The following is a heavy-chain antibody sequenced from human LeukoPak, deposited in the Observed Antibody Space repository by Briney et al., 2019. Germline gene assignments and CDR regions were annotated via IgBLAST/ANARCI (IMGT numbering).Heavy chain of an antibody. CDR2: ISSSGSTI. CDR1: GFTFSSYE. J-gene: IGHJ6*03. V-gene: IGHV3-48*03. Sequence: RPGGSLRLSCAASGFTFSSYEMNWVRQAPGKGLEWVSYISSSGSTIYYADSVKGRFTVSRDTSKNTLYLQMNSLRAEDTAVYYCARKGIGSSRYQNMDVWGKGTTVTVSS. D-gene: IGHD6-25*01. CDR3: ARKGIGSSRYQNMDV.